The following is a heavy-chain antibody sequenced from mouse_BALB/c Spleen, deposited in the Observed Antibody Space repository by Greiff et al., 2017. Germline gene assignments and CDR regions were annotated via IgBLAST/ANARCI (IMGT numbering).Heavy chain of an antibody. CDR1: GFTFSSFG. Sequence: DVMLVESGGGLVQPGGSRKLSCAASGFTFSSFGMHWVRQAPEKGLEWVAYISSGSSTIYYADTVKGRFTISRDNPKNTLFLQMTSLRSEDTAMYYCARWGNYAHYDMDYWGQGTSVTVSS. J-gene: IGHJ4*01. D-gene: IGHD2-1*01. CDR2: ISSGSSTI. CDR3: ARWGNYAHYDMDY. V-gene: IGHV5-17*02.